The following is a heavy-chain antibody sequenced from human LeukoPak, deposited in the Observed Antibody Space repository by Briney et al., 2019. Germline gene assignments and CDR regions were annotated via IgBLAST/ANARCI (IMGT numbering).Heavy chain of an antibody. V-gene: IGHV3-53*01. CDR2: IYSGGST. J-gene: IGHJ4*02. Sequence: GGSLRLSCAASGFTVSSNYMGWVRQAPGKGLEVVSVIYSGGSTYYADSVKGRFTISRDNSKNTLYLQLNSMSAEDTAVYYCAGGHSYLEGFDYWGQGTLVTVSS. CDR3: AGGHSYLEGFDY. D-gene: IGHD1-26*01. CDR1: GFTVSSNY.